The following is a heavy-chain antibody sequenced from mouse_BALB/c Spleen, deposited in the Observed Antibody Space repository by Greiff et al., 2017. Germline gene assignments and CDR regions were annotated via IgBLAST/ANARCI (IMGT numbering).Heavy chain of an antibody. CDR3: TRGGVYGNYDFTSMDY. D-gene: IGHD2-1*01. CDR2: IDPETGGT. V-gene: IGHV1-15*01. CDR1: GYTFTDYE. Sequence: QVQLQQSGAELVRPGASVTLSCKASGYTFTDYEMHWVKQTPVHGLEWIGAIDPETGGTAYNQKFKGKATLTADKSSSTAYMELRSLTSEDSAVYYCTRGGVYGNYDFTSMDYWGQGTSVTVSS. J-gene: IGHJ4*01.